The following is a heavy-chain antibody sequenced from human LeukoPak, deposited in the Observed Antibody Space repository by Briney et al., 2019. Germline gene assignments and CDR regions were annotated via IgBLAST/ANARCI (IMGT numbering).Heavy chain of an antibody. V-gene: IGHV3-23*01. CDR2: ISGSGGST. Sequence: GGSLRLSCAASGFTFTSYAMSWVRQAPGKGLECVSAISGSGGSTYYADSVKGRFTISRDNSKNTLYLQMNSLRAEDTAVYYCARVRLGELSTIDYWGQGTLVTVSS. CDR1: GFTFTSYA. J-gene: IGHJ4*02. D-gene: IGHD3-16*02. CDR3: ARVRLGELSTIDY.